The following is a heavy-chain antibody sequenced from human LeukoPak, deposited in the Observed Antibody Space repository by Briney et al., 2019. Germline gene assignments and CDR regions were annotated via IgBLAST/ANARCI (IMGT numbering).Heavy chain of an antibody. J-gene: IGHJ4*02. CDR1: GFTFDDYA. V-gene: IGHV3-9*01. D-gene: IGHD6-19*01. CDR3: ARSEYSSGWYGDY. CDR2: ISWNSGSI. Sequence: GGSLRLSCAASGFTFDDYAMHWVRQAPGKGLEWVSGISWNSGSIGYADSVKGRFTISRDNAKNSLYLQMNSLRAEDTAVYYCARSEYSSGWYGDYWGQGTLVTVSS.